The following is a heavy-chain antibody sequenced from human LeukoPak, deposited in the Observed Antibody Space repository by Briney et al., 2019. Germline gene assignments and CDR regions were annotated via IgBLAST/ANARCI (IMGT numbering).Heavy chain of an antibody. V-gene: IGHV4-4*07. D-gene: IGHD7-27*01. CDR3: ARHWGP. CDR2: ISATGIT. Sequence: SETLSLTCTVSGGSINGYYWSWIRQPAGKGLEWIGRISATGITHYNPSLESRVTMSVDMSRNQFSLKLSSVAAADTAVFYCARHWGPWGPGTLVTVSS. CDR1: GGSINGYY. J-gene: IGHJ4*02.